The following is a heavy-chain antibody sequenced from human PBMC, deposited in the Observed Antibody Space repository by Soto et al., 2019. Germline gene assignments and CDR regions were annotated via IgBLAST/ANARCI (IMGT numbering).Heavy chain of an antibody. J-gene: IGHJ5*02. CDR2: IFTRDSET. V-gene: IGHV5-51*01. CDR1: GPRFNSHW. Sequence: LKISCTVPGPRFNSHWIGWVRQTPGKGLEWMGLIFTRDSETKTSPSFQGHVSFSVDNSINTVYLQWTSLKTTDTGIYFCARGYFDSGHGYDLWGQGTLVTVSS. D-gene: IGHD3-10*01. CDR3: ARGYFDSGHGYDL.